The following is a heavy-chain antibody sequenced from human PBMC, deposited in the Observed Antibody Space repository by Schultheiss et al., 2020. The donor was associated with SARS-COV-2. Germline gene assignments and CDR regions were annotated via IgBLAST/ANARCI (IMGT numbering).Heavy chain of an antibody. V-gene: IGHV3-23*01. CDR1: GFSFSGYA. CDR2: ISGSGGST. D-gene: IGHD6-13*01. Sequence: GESLKISCAASGFSFSGYAMSWVRQAPGKGLEWVSAISGSGGSTYYADSVKGRFTISRDNSKNTLYLQMNSLRAEDTAVYYCAKDYAAGYYYYGMDVWGQGTTVTVSS. CDR3: AKDYAAGYYYYGMDV. J-gene: IGHJ6*02.